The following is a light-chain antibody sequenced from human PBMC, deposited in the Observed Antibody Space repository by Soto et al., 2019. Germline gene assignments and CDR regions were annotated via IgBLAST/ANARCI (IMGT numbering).Light chain of an antibody. CDR2: EVS. J-gene: IGLJ1*01. CDR3: SSYTSSSTLDYV. CDR1: SSDVGGYNY. V-gene: IGLV2-14*01. Sequence: QSALTQPASVSGSPGQSITISCTGTSSDVGGYNYASWYQQHPGKAPKPMIYEVSNRPSGVSNRFSGSKSGNTASLTISGLQAEDEADYYCSSYTSSSTLDYVFGTGTKVTVL.